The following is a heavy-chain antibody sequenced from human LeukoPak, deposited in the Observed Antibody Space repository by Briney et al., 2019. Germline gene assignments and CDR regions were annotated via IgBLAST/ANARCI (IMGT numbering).Heavy chain of an antibody. Sequence: PGGSLRLSCAASGFTFSSYWMHWVRQAPGKGLVWVSRIYSGGSSTSYADSVKGRFTISRDNAKNTLYLQMNSLRAEDTAVYYCAREGDGYNTDYWGQGTLVTVSS. J-gene: IGHJ4*02. CDR3: AREGDGYNTDY. CDR1: GFTFSSYW. D-gene: IGHD5-24*01. V-gene: IGHV3-74*01. CDR2: IYSGGSST.